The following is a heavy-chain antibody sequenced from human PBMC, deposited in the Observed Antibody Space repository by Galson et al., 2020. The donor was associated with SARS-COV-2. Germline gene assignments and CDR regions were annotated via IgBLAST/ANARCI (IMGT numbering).Heavy chain of an antibody. J-gene: IGHJ4*02. CDR1: GGSTSRGGYS. Sequence: TLSLTCPVPGGSTSRGGYSWSWIRQHPGKGLESTRYIYYSGSTYYNPFLKSRVTISVDTSKNQFSLTLSSVTAADTAVYYCAGGLRYFDWSIISGWTAYYLEYWVQGTLVTVSS. V-gene: IGHV4-31*03. CDR3: AGGLRYFDWSIISGWTAYYLEY. CDR2: IYYSGST. D-gene: IGHD3-9*01.